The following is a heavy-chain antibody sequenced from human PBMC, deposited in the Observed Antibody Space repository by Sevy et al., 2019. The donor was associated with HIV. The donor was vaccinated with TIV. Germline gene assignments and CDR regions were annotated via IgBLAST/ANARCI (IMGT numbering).Heavy chain of an antibody. CDR2: IIPIFGTA. CDR3: ARERSYSGYDSPYYFDY. V-gene: IGHV1-69*13. D-gene: IGHD5-12*01. Sequence: ASVKVSCKASGGTFSSYAISWVRQAPGQGLEWMGGIIPIFGTANYAQKFQGRVTITADESTSTAYMELSSLRSEDTAVYYCARERSYSGYDSPYYFDYWGQGTLVTVSS. CDR1: GGTFSSYA. J-gene: IGHJ4*02.